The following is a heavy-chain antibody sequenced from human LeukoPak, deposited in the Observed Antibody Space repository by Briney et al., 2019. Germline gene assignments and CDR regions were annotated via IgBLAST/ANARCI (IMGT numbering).Heavy chain of an antibody. V-gene: IGHV4-59*01. J-gene: IGHJ4*02. CDR1: GGSISSYY. Sequence: RPSETLSLTCTVSGGSISSYYWSWIRQPPGKGLEWIGYIYYSGSTNYNPSLKSRVTISVDTSKNQFSLKLSSVTAADTAVYYCARDIGHYYDSSGYEQWGQETLVTVSS. D-gene: IGHD3-22*01. CDR2: IYYSGST. CDR3: ARDIGHYYDSSGYEQ.